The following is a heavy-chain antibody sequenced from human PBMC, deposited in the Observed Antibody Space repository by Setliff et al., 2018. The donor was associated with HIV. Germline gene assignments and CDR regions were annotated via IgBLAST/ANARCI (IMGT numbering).Heavy chain of an antibody. Sequence: KTSETLSLTCTVSGGSISNYYWNWIRQPPGKGLEWIGYIYYTGSTNYDPSLKSRVTISLDTSKDQFSLKLSSVTAADTAIYYCARGDNYYYTSGTFHNGLDCFDFWGQGTMGTVSS. J-gene: IGHJ3*01. CDR3: ARGDNYYYTSGTFHNGLDCFDF. D-gene: IGHD3-10*01. V-gene: IGHV4-59*01. CDR1: GGSISNYY. CDR2: IYYTGST.